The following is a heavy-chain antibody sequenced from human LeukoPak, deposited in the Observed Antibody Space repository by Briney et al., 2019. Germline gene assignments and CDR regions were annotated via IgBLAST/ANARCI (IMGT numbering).Heavy chain of an antibody. CDR2: IYHSGST. J-gene: IGHJ6*03. D-gene: IGHD6-13*01. CDR3: ARGAAAGIYYYYMDV. V-gene: IGHV4-38-2*02. Sequence: PSETLSLTCTVSGYSISSGYYWAWIRQPPGQGLEWIGSIYHSGSTYYNPSLKSRVTISVDTSKNQFSLKLSSVTAADTAVYYCARGAAAGIYYYYMDVWGKGTTVTVSS. CDR1: GYSISSGYY.